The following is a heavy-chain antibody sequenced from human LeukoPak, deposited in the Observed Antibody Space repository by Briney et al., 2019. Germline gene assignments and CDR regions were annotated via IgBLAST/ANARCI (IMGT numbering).Heavy chain of an antibody. V-gene: IGHV3-30*18. CDR2: ISYDGTNE. CDR1: GFAFSSHG. J-gene: IGHJ4*02. D-gene: IGHD6-13*01. Sequence: PGTSLRLSCAASGFAFSSHGMHWVRQAPGKGLEWVAFISYDGTNEYYADSVKGRFTISRDNPRNTLSLQMNSLRAEDTAVYYCAKEGGSSSWHFDFWGQGTLATVSS. CDR3: AKEGGSSSWHFDF.